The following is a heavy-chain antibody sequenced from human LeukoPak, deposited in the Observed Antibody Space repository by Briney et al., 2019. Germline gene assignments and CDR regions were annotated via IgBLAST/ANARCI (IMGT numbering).Heavy chain of an antibody. V-gene: IGHV4-39*07. Sequence: SETLSLTCAVSGASISGSGYYLGWIRQPPGKGLEWIGNIYYTGSTYYNASLQSRVTISIDTSKNQFSLKLSSVTAADTAVYYCARVPSEPYFDYWGQGTLVTVSS. CDR1: GASISGSGYY. CDR3: ARVPSEPYFDY. CDR2: IYYTGST. J-gene: IGHJ4*02.